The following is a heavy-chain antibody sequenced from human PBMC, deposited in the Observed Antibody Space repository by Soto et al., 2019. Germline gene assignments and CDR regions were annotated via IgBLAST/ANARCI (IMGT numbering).Heavy chain of an antibody. D-gene: IGHD3-22*01. CDR2: ISYDGSDK. V-gene: IGHV3-30-3*01. CDR1: GFTFSNYA. Sequence: PGGSLRLSCAASGFTFSNYAMHWVRQAPGKGLEWVAVISYDGSDKYYADSVKGRFTISRDNSKNSLYLQMNSLRAEDTAVYYCARVARYYDSSGYSSPLWGQGTLVTVSS. CDR3: ARVARYYDSSGYSSPL. J-gene: IGHJ4*02.